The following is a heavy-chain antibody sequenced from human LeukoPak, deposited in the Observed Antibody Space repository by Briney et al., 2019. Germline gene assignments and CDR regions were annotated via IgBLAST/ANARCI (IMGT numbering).Heavy chain of an antibody. CDR1: GFTFSTYA. CDR3: TTSGNYFGDY. D-gene: IGHD1-26*01. Sequence: PGGSLRLSCAASGFTFSTYAMSWVPQAPGAGLDWVSSITDSGGSTYYADSVKGRFTISRDNSKNTLYLQMNSLRAEDTAVYYCTTSGNYFGDYWGQGTPVTVSS. J-gene: IGHJ4*02. CDR2: ITDSGGST. V-gene: IGHV3-23*01.